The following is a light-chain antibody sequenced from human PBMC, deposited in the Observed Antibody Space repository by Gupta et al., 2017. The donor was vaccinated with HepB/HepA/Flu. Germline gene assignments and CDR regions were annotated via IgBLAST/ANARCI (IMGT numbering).Light chain of an antibody. J-gene: IGKJ3*01. CDR2: DAS. Sequence: DIQMTQSLHPLSASVGDRVTITCQASQYISNYLNWYQQKPGKAPKLLIYDASNLETGVPSRFSGSGSGTDFTFTISSLQPEDIATYYCQQYDDLPFTFGPGTKVDIK. CDR3: QQYDDLPFT. CDR1: QYISNY. V-gene: IGKV1-33*01.